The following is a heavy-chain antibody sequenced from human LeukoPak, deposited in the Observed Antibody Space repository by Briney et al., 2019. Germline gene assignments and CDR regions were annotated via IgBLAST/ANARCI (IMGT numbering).Heavy chain of an antibody. Sequence: PGGSLRLSCAASGITFSSYGMHWVRQAPGKGLEWVSAISGSGGSTYYADSVKGRFTISRDNSKNTLYLQMNSLRAEDTAVYYCAKESERGITFGGVIVGYFDYWGQGTLVTVSS. CDR2: ISGSGGST. V-gene: IGHV3-23*01. CDR3: AKESERGITFGGVIVGYFDY. CDR1: GITFSSYG. D-gene: IGHD3-16*02. J-gene: IGHJ4*02.